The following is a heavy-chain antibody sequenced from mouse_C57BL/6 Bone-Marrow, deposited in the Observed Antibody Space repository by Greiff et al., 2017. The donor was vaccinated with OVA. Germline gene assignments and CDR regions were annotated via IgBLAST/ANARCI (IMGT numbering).Heavy chain of an antibody. J-gene: IGHJ4*01. V-gene: IGHV1-50*01. CDR1: GYTFTSYW. CDR3: ASEGDDPDYYAMDY. D-gene: IGHD2-3*01. Sequence: QVQLQQPGAELVKPGASVKLSCKASGYTFTSYWMQWVKQRPGQGLEWIGEIDPSDSYTNYNQKFKGKATLTVDTASSTAYMQLSSLTSEDSAVYYCASEGDDPDYYAMDYWGQGTSVTVSS. CDR2: IDPSDSYT.